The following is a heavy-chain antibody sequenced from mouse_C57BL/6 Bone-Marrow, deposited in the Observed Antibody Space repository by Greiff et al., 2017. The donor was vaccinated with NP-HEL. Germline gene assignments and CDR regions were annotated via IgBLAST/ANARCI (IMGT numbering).Heavy chain of an antibody. Sequence: QVQLKQPGAELVKPGASVKLSCKASGYTFTSYWMHWVKQRPGRGLEWIGRIDPTSGGTKYNEKFKSKATLTVDKPSSTAYMQLSSLTSEDSAVYYCARSHYYGMMDYWGQGTSVTVSS. CDR3: ARSHYYGMMDY. CDR1: GYTFTSYW. J-gene: IGHJ4*01. V-gene: IGHV1-72*01. CDR2: IDPTSGGT. D-gene: IGHD1-1*01.